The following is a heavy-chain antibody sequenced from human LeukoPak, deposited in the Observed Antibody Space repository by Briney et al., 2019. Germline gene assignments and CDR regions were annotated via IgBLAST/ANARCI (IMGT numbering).Heavy chain of an antibody. Sequence: SETLSLTCAVYGGSFSGYYWSWIRQPPGKGLEWIGEINHSGSTNYNPSLKSRVTISVDTSKNQFSLKLSSVTAADTAVYYCARAPASREGMDVWGQGTTVTVSS. J-gene: IGHJ6*02. CDR2: INHSGST. CDR1: GGSFSGYY. V-gene: IGHV4-34*01. CDR3: ARAPASREGMDV. D-gene: IGHD6-13*01.